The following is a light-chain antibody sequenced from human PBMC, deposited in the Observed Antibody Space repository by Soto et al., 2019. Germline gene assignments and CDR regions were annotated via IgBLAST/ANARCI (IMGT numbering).Light chain of an antibody. V-gene: IGKV1-13*02. J-gene: IGKJ5*01. CDR2: DVS. CDR3: QQFNSYPIT. CDR1: QDIRGA. Sequence: AIQVTQSPSSLSASVGHRVTITCRTSQDIRGALAWYQQKPGKPPRLLIYDVSTLESGVPSMFSGSISGTEFTLTISSLQTEDFGTYFCQQFNSYPITFGHGPRLEIK.